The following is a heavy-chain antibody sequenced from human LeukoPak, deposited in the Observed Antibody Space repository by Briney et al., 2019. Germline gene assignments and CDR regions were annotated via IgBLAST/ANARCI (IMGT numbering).Heavy chain of an antibody. J-gene: IGHJ6*03. Sequence: AGGSLRLSCAAYGFTFSSYSMNWVRQAPGKGLEWVPYISSSSSTIYYADSVKGRFTISRDNAKNSLYLQMNSLRDEGTAVYYCARSYDFWDYYYMDVWGKGTTVTVSS. V-gene: IGHV3-48*02. CDR3: ARSYDFWDYYYMDV. CDR1: GFTFSSYS. CDR2: ISSSSSTI. D-gene: IGHD3-3*01.